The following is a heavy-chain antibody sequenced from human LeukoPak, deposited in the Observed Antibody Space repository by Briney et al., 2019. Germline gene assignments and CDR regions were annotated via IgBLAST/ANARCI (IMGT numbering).Heavy chain of an antibody. CDR1: VYIFTHNW. V-gene: IGHV5-51*01. CDR3: ARQTRDGSGSRGYSFDF. J-gene: IGHJ4*02. CDR2: IYPGDSDT. Sequence: HGESLKISCEGSVYIFTHNWIGWVRQMRGKRLEWMGIIYPGDSDTRYSPSFDGQVTISVDKSISTAYLQWSSLKASDTAMYYCARQTRDGSGSRGYSFDFWGQGTLVTVSS. D-gene: IGHD3-10*01.